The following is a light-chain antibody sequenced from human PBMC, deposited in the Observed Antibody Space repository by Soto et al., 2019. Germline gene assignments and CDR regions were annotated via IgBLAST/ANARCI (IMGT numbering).Light chain of an antibody. CDR1: QSISSSY. J-gene: IGKJ3*01. V-gene: IGKV3-20*01. Sequence: EIVLTQSPGTLSLSPGERATLSCRASQSISSSYLAWYQQKPGQAPRLLIYRASSRATGIPDRFSGSGSGTDFTLTISRLEPEDFAVFYCKQYGNSKFTFGPGTKVDIK. CDR3: KQYGNSKFT. CDR2: RAS.